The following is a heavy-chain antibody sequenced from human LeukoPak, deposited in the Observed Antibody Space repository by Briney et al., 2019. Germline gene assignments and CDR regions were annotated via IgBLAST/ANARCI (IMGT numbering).Heavy chain of an antibody. CDR2: IYHSGST. CDR1: GGSISSSNW. D-gene: IGHD3-10*01. Sequence: PSETLSLTCAVSGGSISSSNWWSWVRQPPGKGLEGIREIYHSGSTNFNPSLKSRVTISVDKSKNQFSLKLRAVTAADTAVYYCARAEEYGSGPLGYWGQGTLVTVSS. CDR3: ARAEEYGSGPLGY. J-gene: IGHJ4*02. V-gene: IGHV4-4*02.